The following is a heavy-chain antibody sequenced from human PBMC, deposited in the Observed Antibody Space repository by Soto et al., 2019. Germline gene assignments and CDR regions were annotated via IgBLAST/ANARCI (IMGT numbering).Heavy chain of an antibody. J-gene: IGHJ4*02. V-gene: IGHV1-69*01. CDR2: IIPMFGTA. CDR3: AKYFHDGAGYYFFDY. CDR1: GGSFSTYT. D-gene: IGHD3-9*01. Sequence: QVQLVQSGAEVKKPGASVKVSCKASGGSFSTYTVNWVRQAPGQGLEWVGGIIPMFGTAKNAQQFQGRVAITADESTGTAYMELSSLRSEDTAVYYCAKYFHDGAGYYFFDYWGQRTPVTVSS.